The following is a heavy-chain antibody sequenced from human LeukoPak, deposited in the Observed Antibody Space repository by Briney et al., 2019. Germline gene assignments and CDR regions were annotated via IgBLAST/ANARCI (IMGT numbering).Heavy chain of an antibody. CDR3: AKEPYGDYSSYFDY. CDR1: GFTFSNYA. D-gene: IGHD4-17*01. J-gene: IGHJ4*02. CDR2: ISGSADST. V-gene: IGHV3-23*01. Sequence: PGGSLRLSCAASGFTFSNYAMSWVRQAPGKGLEWVSAISGSADSTYYADSVKGRFTISRDNSKNTLYLQMNGLRAEDTAVYYCAKEPYGDYSSYFDYWGKGTLVTVSS.